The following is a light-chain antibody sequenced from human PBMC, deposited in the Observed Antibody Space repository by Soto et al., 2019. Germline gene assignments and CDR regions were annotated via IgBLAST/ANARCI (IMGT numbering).Light chain of an antibody. CDR3: QQSYSPPLT. V-gene: IGKV3-20*01. CDR2: GPS. CDR1: QSVSSGY. J-gene: IGKJ4*01. Sequence: EIVLTQSPGTLSLSPGERATLSCRASQSVSSGYLAWYQQKPGQAPRLLIFGPSSRATGIPDRFSGSGSGKDFPLPISRLEPEDSATYYCQQSYSPPLTFGGGTRVEIK.